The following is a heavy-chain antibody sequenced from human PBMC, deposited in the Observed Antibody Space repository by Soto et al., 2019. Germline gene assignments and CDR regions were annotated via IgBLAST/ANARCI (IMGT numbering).Heavy chain of an antibody. CDR1: GFTFSTHA. CDR2: VSFDGSNK. D-gene: IGHD6-13*01. J-gene: IGHJ5*02. CDR3: AIDQTGITTAGGGRIDR. Sequence: GGSLRLSCAASGFTFSTHAMHWVRQAPGKGLECVAIVSFDGSNKYYADSVKGRFTISRDNSKNTLYLQMSGLTPEDTAFYYCAIDQTGITTAGGGRIDRWGQGTLVTVSS. V-gene: IGHV3-30-3*01.